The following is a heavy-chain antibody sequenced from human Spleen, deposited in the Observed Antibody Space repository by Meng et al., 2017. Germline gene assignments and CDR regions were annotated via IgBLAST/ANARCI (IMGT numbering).Heavy chain of an antibody. Sequence: GESLKISCAVSGFTFSSYAMNWVRQAPGRGLEWVSSIGVRNFRTFYAYADSVKGRFTISRDNSKNTLYLQMNSLRAEDTAVYYCARANEDWGDYGIDYWGQGTLVTVSS. D-gene: IGHD4-17*01. J-gene: IGHJ4*02. V-gene: IGHV3-23*01. CDR3: ARANEDWGDYGIDY. CDR1: GFTFSSYA. CDR2: IGVRNFRT.